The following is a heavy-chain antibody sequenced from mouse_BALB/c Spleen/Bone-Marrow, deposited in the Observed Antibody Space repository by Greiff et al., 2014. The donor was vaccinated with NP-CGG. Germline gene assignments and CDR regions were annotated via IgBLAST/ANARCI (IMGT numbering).Heavy chain of an antibody. CDR1: GHTFTSYW. J-gene: IGHJ3*01. V-gene: IGHV1S22*01. CDR3: TRVNEYGRAWFAY. D-gene: IGHD5-2*01. CDR2: IYPVSGST. Sequence: LQQSGSELVRPGASVKLSCKASGHTFTSYWMHWVKQRPGQGLEWIGNIYPVSGSTNYDEKFKSKATLTVDTSSSTAYMQLSSLTSEDSAVYYCTRVNEYGRAWFAYWGQGTLVTVSA.